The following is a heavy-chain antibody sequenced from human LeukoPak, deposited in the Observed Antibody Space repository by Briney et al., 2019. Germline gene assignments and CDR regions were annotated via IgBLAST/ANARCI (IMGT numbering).Heavy chain of an antibody. CDR1: GYTFTSYA. J-gene: IGHJ3*02. CDR2: INAGNGNT. CDR3: ARTPEYYDFWSGYSPLGAFDI. D-gene: IGHD3-3*01. V-gene: IGHV1-3*01. Sequence: ASVNVSCKASGYTFTSYAMHWVRQAPGQRLEWMGWINAGNGNTKYSQKFQGRVTITRDTSASTAYMELSSLRSEDTAVYYCARTPEYYDFWSGYSPLGAFDIWGQGTMVTVSS.